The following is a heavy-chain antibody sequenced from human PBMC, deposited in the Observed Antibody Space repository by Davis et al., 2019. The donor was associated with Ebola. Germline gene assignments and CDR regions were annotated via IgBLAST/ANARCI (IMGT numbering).Heavy chain of an antibody. Sequence: MPGGSLRLSCTVSGGSISSGGYYWSWIRQPPGKGLEWIGYIYYSGSTNYNPSLKSRVTISVDTSKNQFSLKLSSVTAADTAVYYCARERRYGDLNLRWFDPWGQGTLVTVSS. CDR1: GGSISSGGYY. D-gene: IGHD4-17*01. CDR2: IYYSGST. V-gene: IGHV4-61*08. J-gene: IGHJ5*02. CDR3: ARERRYGDLNLRWFDP.